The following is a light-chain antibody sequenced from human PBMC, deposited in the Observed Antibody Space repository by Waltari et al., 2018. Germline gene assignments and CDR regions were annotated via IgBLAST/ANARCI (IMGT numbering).Light chain of an antibody. CDR3: QSYDSSLSGSV. J-gene: IGLJ2*01. CDR1: SSNIGAGYD. CDR2: GNV. Sequence: QSVLTQPPSVSGAPGQRVTISCAGSSSNIGAGYDVHWYQQLPGTAPKLLISGNVNRPSGVPDRFSGSKSGPSASLAITGLQAEDEADYYCQSYDSSLSGSVFGGGTKLTVL. V-gene: IGLV1-40*01.